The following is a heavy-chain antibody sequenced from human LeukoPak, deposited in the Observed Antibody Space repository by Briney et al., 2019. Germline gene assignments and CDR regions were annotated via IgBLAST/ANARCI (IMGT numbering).Heavy chain of an antibody. V-gene: IGHV3-23*01. CDR2: INSGGRT. Sequence: GGSLRLSWVASGFTFSSYAMSWVRQAPGKGLEWVSAINSGGRTYYADSVKGRFTISRDNSKSTLYLQLNSLRAEDTAVYYCAKEGGYCSGSSCYTTSFDYWGQGTLVTVSS. CDR3: AKEGGYCSGSSCYTTSFDY. D-gene: IGHD2-2*02. J-gene: IGHJ4*02. CDR1: GFTFSSYA.